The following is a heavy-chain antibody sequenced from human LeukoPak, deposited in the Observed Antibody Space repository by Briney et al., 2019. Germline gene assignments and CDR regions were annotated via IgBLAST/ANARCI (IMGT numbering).Heavy chain of an antibody. J-gene: IGHJ4*02. CDR2: IIPIFGTA. V-gene: IGHV1-69*05. CDR3: ARDGAFRFGELLGY. D-gene: IGHD3-10*01. Sequence: ASVKVSCKASGGTFSSYAISWVRQAPGQGLEWMGGIIPIFGTANYAQKLQGRVTMTTDTSTSTAYMELRSLRSDDTAVYYCARDGAFRFGELLGYWGQGTLVTVSS. CDR1: GGTFSSYA.